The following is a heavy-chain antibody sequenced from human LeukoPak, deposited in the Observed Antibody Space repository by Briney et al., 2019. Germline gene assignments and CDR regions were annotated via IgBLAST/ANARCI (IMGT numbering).Heavy chain of an antibody. Sequence: PSETLSLTCTVSGGSISSSSYYWGWIRQPPGKGLEWIGEINHSGNTNYNPSLKSRVTISVDTSKNQFSLKLSSVTAADTAVYYCARGFGYGSGSHYNVEIWFDPWGQGTQVTVSS. D-gene: IGHD3-10*01. CDR2: INHSGNT. CDR1: GGSISSSSYY. CDR3: ARGFGYGSGSHYNVEIWFDP. J-gene: IGHJ5*02. V-gene: IGHV4-39*07.